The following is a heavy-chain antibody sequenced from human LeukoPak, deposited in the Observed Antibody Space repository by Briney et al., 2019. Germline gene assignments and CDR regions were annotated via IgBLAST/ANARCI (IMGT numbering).Heavy chain of an antibody. V-gene: IGHV4-34*01. Sequence: SETLSLTCAVYGGSFSGYYWSWIRQPPGKGLEWIGEINHSGSTNYNPFLKSRVTISVDTSKNQFSLKLSSVTAADTAVYYCARVKGGVRPIDYWGQGTLVTVSS. CDR1: GGSFSGYY. D-gene: IGHD3-16*01. CDR2: INHSGST. J-gene: IGHJ4*02. CDR3: ARVKGGVRPIDY.